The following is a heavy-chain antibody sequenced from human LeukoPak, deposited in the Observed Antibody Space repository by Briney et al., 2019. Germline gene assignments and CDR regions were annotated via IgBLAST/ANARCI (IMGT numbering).Heavy chain of an antibody. J-gene: IGHJ4*02. Sequence: GGSLRLSCAASGFTFSSYAMSWVRQAPGKGLGWVSAISGSGGSTYYADSVKGRFTISRDNSKNTLYLQMNSLRAEDTAVYYCAKSKSDWLSLLAKWGQGTLVTVSS. CDR1: GFTFSSYA. V-gene: IGHV3-23*01. D-gene: IGHD3-9*01. CDR3: AKSKSDWLSLLAK. CDR2: ISGSGGST.